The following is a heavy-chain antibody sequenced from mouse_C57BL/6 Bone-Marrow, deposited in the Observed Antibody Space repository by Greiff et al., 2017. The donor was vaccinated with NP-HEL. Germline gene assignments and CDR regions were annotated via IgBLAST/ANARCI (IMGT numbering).Heavy chain of an antibody. J-gene: IGHJ1*03. CDR2: INPYNGGT. CDR3: ALQRWDFDV. D-gene: IGHD6-1*01. V-gene: IGHV1-19*01. CDR1: GYTFTDYY. Sequence: VQLQQSGPVLVKPGASVKMSCKASGYTFTDYYMNWVKQSHGKSLEWIGVINPYNGGTSYNQKFKGKATLTVDKSSSTAYMELNSLTSEDSAVYYCALQRWDFDVWGTGTTVTVSS.